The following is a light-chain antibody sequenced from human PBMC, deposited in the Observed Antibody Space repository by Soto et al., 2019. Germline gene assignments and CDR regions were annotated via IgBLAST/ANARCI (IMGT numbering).Light chain of an antibody. V-gene: IGLV2-8*01. CDR3: SSYAGSSNV. Sequence: QSVRTQPPSASGSPGQSVAISCTGTSSDVGGYNYVSWYQQHPGKAPKLMIYEVNKRPSGVPDRFSGSKSGNTASLTVSGLQAEDEADYYRSSYAGSSNVFGTGTKVTVL. J-gene: IGLJ1*01. CDR2: EVN. CDR1: SSDVGGYNY.